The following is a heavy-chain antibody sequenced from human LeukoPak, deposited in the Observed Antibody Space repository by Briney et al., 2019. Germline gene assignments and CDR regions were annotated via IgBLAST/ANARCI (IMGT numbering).Heavy chain of an antibody. D-gene: IGHD7-27*01. Sequence: SETLSLTCAVYGGSFSGYYWSWIRQPPGKGLEWIGEINHSGSTNYNPSLKSRVTISVDTSKNQFSLKLSSVTAADTAVYYCARGRRWGKNFDYWGQGTLVTVSS. CDR1: GGSFSGYY. V-gene: IGHV4-34*01. CDR2: INHSGST. CDR3: ARGRRWGKNFDY. J-gene: IGHJ4*02.